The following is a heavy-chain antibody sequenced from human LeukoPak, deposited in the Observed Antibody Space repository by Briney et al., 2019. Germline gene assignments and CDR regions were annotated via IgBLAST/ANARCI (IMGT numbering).Heavy chain of an antibody. Sequence: SETLSLTCTVSGGSISSTTYYWGWIRQPPGKGLEWIGSIYFSGSTYYNPSLKSRVSISVDTSKNQFSLKLSSVTNADTAVYYCARDGMWFGEFRFDYWGQGTLVTVSS. D-gene: IGHD3-10*01. CDR2: IYFSGST. J-gene: IGHJ4*02. CDR3: ARDGMWFGEFRFDY. CDR1: GGSISSTTYY. V-gene: IGHV4-39*07.